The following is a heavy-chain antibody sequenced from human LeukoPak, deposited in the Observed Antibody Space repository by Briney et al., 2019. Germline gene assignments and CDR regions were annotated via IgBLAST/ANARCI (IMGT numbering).Heavy chain of an antibody. D-gene: IGHD3-3*01. J-gene: IGHJ4*02. Sequence: GSLRLSCAASGFTFSNAWMSWVRQSPGKGLEWIGSIHYRGTTYYNPSLLSRGTISVDTSKNQFSLKLNSVTAADTAVYFCAREGSGYSTNFDYWGQGTLVTVSS. CDR2: IHYRGTT. V-gene: IGHV4-4*01. CDR3: AREGSGYSTNFDY. CDR1: GFTFSNAW.